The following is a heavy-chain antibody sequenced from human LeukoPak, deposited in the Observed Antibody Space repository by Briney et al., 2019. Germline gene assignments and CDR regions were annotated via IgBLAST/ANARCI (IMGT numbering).Heavy chain of an antibody. CDR1: GFTFTSCG. Sequence: GGSLRLSCAASGFTFTSCGMHWVRQAPGKGLEWVAFIRFDGSDKYYVDSVRGRFAISRDNSMNTLYLQMNSLRPEDTAVYYCAKKGPRDRTLNYTDSWGQGTLVTVSS. CDR2: IRFDGSDK. D-gene: IGHD1-7*01. J-gene: IGHJ5*01. CDR3: AKKGPRDRTLNYTDS. V-gene: IGHV3-30*02.